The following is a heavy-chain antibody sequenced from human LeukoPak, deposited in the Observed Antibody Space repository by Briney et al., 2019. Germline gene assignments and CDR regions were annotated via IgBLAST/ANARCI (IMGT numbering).Heavy chain of an antibody. CDR2: ISGSGAST. J-gene: IGHJ4*02. Sequence: GGSLRLSCLTSGFTLSTNAMSWVRQAPGKGLEWISGISGSGASTYYADSVKGRFTIYRDDSRNTLYLQMNSLRGDDTAVYYCAKDVGKWESLHFFDYWGQGTLVTVSS. D-gene: IGHD1-26*01. V-gene: IGHV3-23*01. CDR3: AKDVGKWESLHFFDY. CDR1: GFTLSTNA.